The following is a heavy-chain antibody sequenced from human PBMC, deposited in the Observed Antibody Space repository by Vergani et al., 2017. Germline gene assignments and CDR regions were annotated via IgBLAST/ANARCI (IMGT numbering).Heavy chain of an antibody. J-gene: IGHJ4*02. D-gene: IGHD3-22*01. CDR3: ARDMFESNTYYYDSSDY. V-gene: IGHV1-18*01. CDR1: GYTFTSYG. CDR2: ISAYNGNT. Sequence: QVQLVQSGAEVKKPGASVKVSCKASGYTFTSYGISWVRQAPGQGLEWMGWISAYNGNTNYAQKLQGRVTMTTDTSTSTAYMEPRSLRSDDTAVYYCARDMFESNTYYYDSSDYWGQGTLVTVSS.